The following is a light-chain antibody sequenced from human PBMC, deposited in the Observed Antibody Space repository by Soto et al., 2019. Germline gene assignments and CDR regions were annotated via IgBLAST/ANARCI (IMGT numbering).Light chain of an antibody. CDR1: SSDVGGYNY. J-gene: IGLJ2*01. CDR3: SSYAGSNIVV. Sequence: QSALTQPASVSGSPGQSITISCTGTSSDVGGYNYVSWYQQHPGKAPKLIIYEVSKRPSGVPDRFSGSKSGNTASLTVSGLQAEDEADYYCSSYAGSNIVVFGGGTKLTVL. V-gene: IGLV2-8*01. CDR2: EVS.